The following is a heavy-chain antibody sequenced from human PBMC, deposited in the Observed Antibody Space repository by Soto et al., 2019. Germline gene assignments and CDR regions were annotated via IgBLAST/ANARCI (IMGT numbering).Heavy chain of an antibody. V-gene: IGHV3-30-3*01. D-gene: IGHD6-19*01. CDR3: ARDADSSGWSWFDP. CDR1: GFTFSSYA. CDR2: ISYDGSNK. J-gene: IGHJ5*02. Sequence: QVQLVESGGGVVQPGRSLRLSCAASGFTFSSYAMHWVRQAPGKGLEWVAVISYDGSNKYYADSVKGRFTISRDNSKNTVYLQMNSLRAEDTAVYYCARDADSSGWSWFDPWGQGTLVTVSS.